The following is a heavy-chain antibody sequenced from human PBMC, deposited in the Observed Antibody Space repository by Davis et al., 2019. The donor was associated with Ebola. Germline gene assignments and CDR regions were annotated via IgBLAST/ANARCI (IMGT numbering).Heavy chain of an antibody. CDR3: SRDVQFEFYDY. Sequence: PGGSLRLSCTASGFMFSDYWMTWVRQPPGKGLEGVATIKQDGSEKYYVDSVRGRFTISRDNAQNTLYLQMNSLTAEDTAVYYCSRDVQFEFYDYWGQGTLVTVSS. CDR1: GFMFSDYW. V-gene: IGHV3-7*01. J-gene: IGHJ4*02. CDR2: IKQDGSEK. D-gene: IGHD3-10*01.